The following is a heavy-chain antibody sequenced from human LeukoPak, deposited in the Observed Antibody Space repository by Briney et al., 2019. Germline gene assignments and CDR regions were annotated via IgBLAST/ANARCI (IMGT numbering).Heavy chain of an antibody. D-gene: IGHD3-10*01. CDR2: IYHSGST. CDR3: ARDQGAGMVSGGHFFDY. J-gene: IGHJ4*02. V-gene: IGHV4-30-2*01. Sequence: PSETLSLTCTVSGGSISSGGYYWSWIRQPPGKGLEWIGYIYHSGSTYYNPSLKSRVTISVDRSKNQFSLKLSSVTAADTAVYYCARDQGAGMVSGGHFFDYWGQGTLVTVSS. CDR1: GGSISSGGYY.